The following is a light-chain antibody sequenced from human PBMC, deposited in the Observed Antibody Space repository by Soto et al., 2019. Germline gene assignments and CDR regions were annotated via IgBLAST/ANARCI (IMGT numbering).Light chain of an antibody. J-gene: IGLJ1*01. CDR1: SSDVGSFNR. CDR3: NSYTSSSTYV. Sequence: ALTQPPSVSGSPGQSVAISCTGTSSDVGSFNRVSWYQQPPGTAPKLLVYEVSSRPSGVPDRFSGSKSGNTASLTISGLQAEDEADYYCNSYTSSSTYVFGTGTKVTVL. CDR2: EVS. V-gene: IGLV2-18*02.